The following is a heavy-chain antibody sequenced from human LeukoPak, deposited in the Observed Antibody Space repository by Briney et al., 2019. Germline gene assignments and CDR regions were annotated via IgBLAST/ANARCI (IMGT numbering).Heavy chain of an antibody. D-gene: IGHD1-26*01. CDR2: ISSSGSTI. J-gene: IGHJ4*02. CDR1: GFTFSDYY. V-gene: IGHV3-11*01. CDR3: AKDHIFQVVGACDY. Sequence: PGGSLRLSCAASGFTFSDYYMSWIRQAPGKGLEWVSYISSSGSTIYYADSVKGRFTISRDNAKNSLYLQMNSLRAEDTAVYYCAKDHIFQVVGACDYWGQGTLVTVSS.